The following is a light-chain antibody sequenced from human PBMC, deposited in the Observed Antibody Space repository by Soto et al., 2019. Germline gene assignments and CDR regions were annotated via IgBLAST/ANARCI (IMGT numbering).Light chain of an antibody. J-gene: IGKJ1*01. CDR1: QSVSSSY. V-gene: IGKV3-20*01. CDR3: QQSWT. Sequence: EIVLTQSPGTLSLSPGERATLSCRASQSVSSSYLAWYQQKPGQAPRLLIYGASSRATGISDRFSGSGSGTDFTLTISRLEPEDSAVYFCQQSWTFGQGTKVDIK. CDR2: GAS.